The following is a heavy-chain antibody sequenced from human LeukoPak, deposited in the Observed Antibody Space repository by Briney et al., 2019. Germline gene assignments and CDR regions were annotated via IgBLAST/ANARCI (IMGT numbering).Heavy chain of an antibody. CDR1: GGSISSYY. V-gene: IGHV4-4*07. Sequence: SETLSLTCTVSGGSISSYYWNWIRQPAGKGLEWIGRIYATGSTNYNPSLKSRVTMSVDTSKNQFSLKLSSVTAADTAVYYCSIGNSYSSAWSFDYWGQGTLVTVSS. CDR2: IYATGST. D-gene: IGHD6-19*01. J-gene: IGHJ4*02. CDR3: SIGNSYSSAWSFDY.